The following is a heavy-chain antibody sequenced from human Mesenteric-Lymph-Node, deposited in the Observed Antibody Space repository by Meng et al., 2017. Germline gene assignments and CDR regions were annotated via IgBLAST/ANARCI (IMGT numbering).Heavy chain of an antibody. J-gene: IGHJ3*02. CDR1: GFTFGDYA. D-gene: IGHD2-21*01. V-gene: IGHV3-49*04. Sequence: GESLKISRTASGFTFGDYAMSWVRQAPGKGLEWVGFIRSKAYGGTTEYAASVKGRFAISRYNSKSIAYLQMNSLKTEDTAVYYYARIKFVAYAFDIWGQGTMVTVSS. CDR3: ARIKFVAYAFDI. CDR2: IRSKAYGGTT.